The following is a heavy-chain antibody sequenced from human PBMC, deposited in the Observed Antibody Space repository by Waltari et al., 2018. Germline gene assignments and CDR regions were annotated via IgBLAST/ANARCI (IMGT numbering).Heavy chain of an antibody. Sequence: EVQLVESGGGLVQPGESLRLSCAASGILFSDYWMNWVRQAPGKGLEWVANIKQDGSEKYYGDSVKGRFTISRDNAKNSLYLQMNSLRVEDTAVYYCASNQVPGVPVQNDYWGQGSLVTVSS. CDR1: GILFSDYW. V-gene: IGHV3-7*01. CDR2: IKQDGSEK. J-gene: IGHJ4*02. CDR3: ASNQVPGVPVQNDY. D-gene: IGHD2-8*01.